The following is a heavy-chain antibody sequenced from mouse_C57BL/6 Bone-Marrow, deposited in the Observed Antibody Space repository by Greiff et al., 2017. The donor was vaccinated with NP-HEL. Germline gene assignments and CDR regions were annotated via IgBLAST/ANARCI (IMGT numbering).Heavy chain of an antibody. Sequence: DVQLQESGEGLVKPGGSLKLSCAASGFTFSSYAMSWVRQTPEKRLEWVAYISSGGDYIYYADTVKGRFTISRDNARNTLYLQMSSLKSEDTAMYYCTSLITTVVAPYYYAMDYWGQGTSVTVSS. V-gene: IGHV5-9-1*02. J-gene: IGHJ4*01. CDR1: GFTFSSYA. D-gene: IGHD1-1*01. CDR2: ISSGGDYI. CDR3: TSLITTVVAPYYYAMDY.